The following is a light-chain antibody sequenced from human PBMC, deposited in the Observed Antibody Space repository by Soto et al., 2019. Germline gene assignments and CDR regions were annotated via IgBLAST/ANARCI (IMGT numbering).Light chain of an antibody. J-gene: IGKJ2*01. V-gene: IGKV1-5*03. CDR1: QIISSW. CDR3: QHYNSYLYT. CDR2: KAS. Sequence: DIQMTQSPSTLSASVGDRVTITCRASQIISSWLAWYQQKPGKAPKLLIYKASSLESGVPSRFSGSGSGTEFTLTISSLQPDDFATYYCQHYNSYLYTFGQGTKLEIK.